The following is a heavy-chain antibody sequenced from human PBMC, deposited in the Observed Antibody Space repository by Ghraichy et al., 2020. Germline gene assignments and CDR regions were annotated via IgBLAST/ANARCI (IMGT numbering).Heavy chain of an antibody. CDR2: IYYSGST. CDR3: ARDFRSGSSGHYGMDV. V-gene: IGHV4-31*03. D-gene: IGHD3-3*01. J-gene: IGHJ6*02. CDR1: GGSISSGGYY. Sequence: LSLTCTVFGGSISSGGYYWSWIRQHPGKGLEWIGYIYYSGSTYYNSSLKSRITISVYTSKNQFSLKLSSVTAADTAVYYCARDFRSGSSGHYGMDVWGLGTTVTVSS.